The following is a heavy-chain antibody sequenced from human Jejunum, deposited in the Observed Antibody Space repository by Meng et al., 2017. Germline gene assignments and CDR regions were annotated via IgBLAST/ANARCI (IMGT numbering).Heavy chain of an antibody. D-gene: IGHD2-15*01. Sequence: QITLKESGPTLVKPTQTLTLTCTFSGFSLSSSDVGVAWIRQPPGEALEWLAVIYWDNDKRYSPSLKNRLTIDKDTSKNEVVLTMTNMDPVDTATYYCAHRRISGSPWDGGDFDYWGQGTLVTVSS. J-gene: IGHJ4*02. CDR3: AHRRISGSPWDGGDFDY. V-gene: IGHV2-5*02. CDR1: GFSLSSSDVG. CDR2: IYWDNDK.